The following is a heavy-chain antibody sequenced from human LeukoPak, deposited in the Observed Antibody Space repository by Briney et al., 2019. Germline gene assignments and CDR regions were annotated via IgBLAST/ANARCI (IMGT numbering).Heavy chain of an antibody. CDR2: ISASVGTT. J-gene: IGHJ3*02. Sequence: TGGSLRLSCAASGFTFSTYAMTWVRQAPGKGLEWVSAISASVGTTYYADSVKGRFTISRDNSKNTLYLQMNSLRAEDTAVYYCARDRPARGAFDIWGQGTMVTVSS. CDR3: ARDRPARGAFDI. D-gene: IGHD2-2*01. V-gene: IGHV3-23*01. CDR1: GFTFSTYA.